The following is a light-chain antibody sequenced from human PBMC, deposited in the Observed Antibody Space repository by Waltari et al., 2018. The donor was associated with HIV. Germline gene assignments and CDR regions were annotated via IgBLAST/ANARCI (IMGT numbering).Light chain of an antibody. V-gene: IGLV2-23*03. J-gene: IGLJ2*01. CDR3: CSYAGSSTFDVV. Sequence: QSALTQPASVSGSPGQSITISCTGTSSDVGSYNLVSWYQQHPGKDPKLMIYWCSKRPSGVSNRFSGSKSGNTASLTISGLQAEDEADYYCCSYAGSSTFDVVFGGGTKLTVL. CDR2: WCS. CDR1: SSDVGSYNL.